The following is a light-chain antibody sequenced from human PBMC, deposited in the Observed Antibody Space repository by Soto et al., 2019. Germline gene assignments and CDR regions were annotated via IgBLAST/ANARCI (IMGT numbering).Light chain of an antibody. V-gene: IGKV3D-15*01. CDR1: QSVGSS. J-gene: IGKJ1*01. CDR2: GAS. CDR3: QQYNNWPST. Sequence: EIVLAQSPGILSLSPGERATLSCRTSQSVGSSLACYQQVPGQAPRLLIYGASSRATGIPDRISGSGSGTEFTLTISNLQSEHFVVYYCQQYNNWPSTFGQGTKVDIK.